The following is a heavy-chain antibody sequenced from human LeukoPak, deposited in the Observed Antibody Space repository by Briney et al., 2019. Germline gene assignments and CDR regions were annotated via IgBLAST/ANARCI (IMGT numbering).Heavy chain of an antibody. CDR1: VYTFTSYD. J-gene: IGHJ6*02. Sequence: VASVKVSCKASVYTFTSYDINWVRQATGQGLAWMGWMNPNSGNTGYAQKFQGRVTMTRNTSISTAYMELSSLRSEDTAVYYCARLGELGMVRPQNAYYYYYGMDVWGQGTTVTVSS. CDR3: ARLGELGMVRPQNAYYYYYGMDV. V-gene: IGHV1-8*01. CDR2: MNPNSGNT. D-gene: IGHD3-10*01.